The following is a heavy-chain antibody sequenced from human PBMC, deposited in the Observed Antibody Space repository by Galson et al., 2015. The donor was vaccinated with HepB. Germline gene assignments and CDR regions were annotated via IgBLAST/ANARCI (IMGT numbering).Heavy chain of an antibody. D-gene: IGHD3-22*01. CDR1: GGSISSSSNY. CDR2: IYYSGST. V-gene: IGHV4-39*01. J-gene: IGHJ3*02. Sequence: ETLSLTCTVSGGSISSSSNYWGWIRQPPGKGLEWIGSIYYSGSTYYNPSLKSRVTISVDTSKNQFSLKLSSVTAADTAVYHCARPRITMIEDAFDIWGQGTMVTVSS. CDR3: ARPRITMIEDAFDI.